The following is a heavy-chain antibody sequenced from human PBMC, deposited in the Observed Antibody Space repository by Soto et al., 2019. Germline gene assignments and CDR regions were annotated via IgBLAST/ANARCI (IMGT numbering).Heavy chain of an antibody. Sequence: QVQLVESGGGVVQPGRSLRLSCAASGFIFSSYGMHWVRQAPGKGLEWVAVIWYDGSNKYYADSVKGRFTISRDNSKNTLYLQMNSLRAEDTAVYYCARDPNLRYFDWLLYGVFDYWGQGTLVTVSS. V-gene: IGHV3-33*01. J-gene: IGHJ4*02. CDR2: IWYDGSNK. CDR3: ARDPNLRYFDWLLYGVFDY. CDR1: GFIFSSYG. D-gene: IGHD3-9*01.